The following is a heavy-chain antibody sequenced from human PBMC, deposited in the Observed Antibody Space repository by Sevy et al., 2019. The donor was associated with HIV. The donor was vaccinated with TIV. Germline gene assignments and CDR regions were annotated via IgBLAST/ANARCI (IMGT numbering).Heavy chain of an antibody. J-gene: IGHJ6*02. V-gene: IGHV3-30*02. D-gene: IGHD4-17*01. CDR1: GFTFSSYG. CDR3: AKDQATVVTPYYYYGMDV. CDR2: IRDDGSNK. Sequence: GGSLRLSCAASGFTFSSYGMHWVRQAPGKGLEWVAVIRDDGSNKYYADSVKGRFTISRDNSKNTLYLQMNSLRAEDTAVYYCAKDQATVVTPYYYYGMDVWGQGTTVTVSS.